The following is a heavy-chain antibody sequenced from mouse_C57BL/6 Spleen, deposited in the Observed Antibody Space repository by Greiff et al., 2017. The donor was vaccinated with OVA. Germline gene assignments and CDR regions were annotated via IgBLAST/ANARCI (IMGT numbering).Heavy chain of an antibody. CDR3: ARGRDDYDDAMDY. J-gene: IGHJ4*01. CDR1: GYTFTSYW. V-gene: IGHV1-50*01. CDR2: IDPSDSYT. Sequence: QVQLQQSGAELVKPGASVKLSCKASGYTFTSYWMQWVKQRPGQGLEWIGAIDPSDSYTNYNQKFKGKATLTVDTSSSTAYMQLSSLTSEDSAVYYCARGRDDYDDAMDYWGQGTSVTVAS. D-gene: IGHD2-4*01.